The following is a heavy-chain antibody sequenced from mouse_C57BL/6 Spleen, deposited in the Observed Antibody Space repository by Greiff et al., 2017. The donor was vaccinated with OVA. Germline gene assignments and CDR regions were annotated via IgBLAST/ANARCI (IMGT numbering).Heavy chain of an antibody. CDR1: GYTFTDYN. Sequence: EVKLMESGPELVKPGASVKIPCKASGYTFTDYNMDWVKQSHGKSLEWIGDINPNNGGTIYNQKFKGKATLTVDKSSSTAYMELRSLTSEDTAVYYCAREGYGSSYYFDYWGQGTTLTVSS. D-gene: IGHD1-1*01. J-gene: IGHJ2*01. CDR2: INPNNGGT. CDR3: AREGYGSSYYFDY. V-gene: IGHV1-18*01.